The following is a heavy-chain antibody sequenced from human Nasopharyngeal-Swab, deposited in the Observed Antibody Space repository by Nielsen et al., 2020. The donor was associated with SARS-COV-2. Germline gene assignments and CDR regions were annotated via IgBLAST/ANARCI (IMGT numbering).Heavy chain of an antibody. CDR3: AKIEWQSVRWFDR. V-gene: IGHV4-59*08. CDR2: IYNSAST. CDR1: GGSVSNYY. D-gene: IGHD5-12*01. Sequence: SETLSLTCTVPGGSVSNYYWSWIRQPPGKGLEWIAYIYNSASTSYNPSLKSRLTVSVDTSKNQLSLKLNSVTAADTAVYYCAKIEWQSVRWFDRWGQGTLVTVSS. J-gene: IGHJ5*02.